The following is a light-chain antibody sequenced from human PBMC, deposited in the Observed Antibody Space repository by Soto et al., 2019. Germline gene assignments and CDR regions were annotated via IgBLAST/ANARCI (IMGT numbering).Light chain of an antibody. J-gene: IGKJ3*01. CDR2: EAS. CDR3: QQSYRTPPFN. CDR1: QSVNTF. Sequence: DIQMSQSPSPLSASVGDRVYITCRTSQSVNTFLNWYQAKPGKAPKLLIYEASNLGNGVPSRFSGSGSGTDFTLTISSLQPEDSATYYCQQSYRTPPFNFGPG. V-gene: IGKV1-39*01.